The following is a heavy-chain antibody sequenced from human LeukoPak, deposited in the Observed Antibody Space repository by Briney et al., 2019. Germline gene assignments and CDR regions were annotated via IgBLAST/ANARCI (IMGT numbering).Heavy chain of an antibody. CDR1: GGSISSYY. J-gene: IGHJ6*03. CDR3: ARTTSMATYDFWSGYYRYYMDV. CDR2: IYYSGST. Sequence: SETLSLTCTVSGGSISSYYWSWIRQPPGKGLEWIGYIYYSGSTNYNPSLKSRVTISVDTSKNQFSLKLSSVTAADTAVYYCARTTSMATYDFWSGYYRYYMDVWGKGTTVTVSS. V-gene: IGHV4-59*01. D-gene: IGHD3-3*01.